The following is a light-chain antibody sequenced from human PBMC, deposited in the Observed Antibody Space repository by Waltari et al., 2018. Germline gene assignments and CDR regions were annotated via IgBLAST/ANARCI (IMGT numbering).Light chain of an antibody. V-gene: IGKV3-15*01. CDR1: QIVTNN. CDR3: QVRTSWLWT. Sequence: EIVVTQSPATLSLSPGERVTLSCRASQIVTNNFAWFQQRPGQAPRLLIYNASTSATYIPARFSGSGSGTEFTLTINSLQSEDLAIYYCQVRTSWLWTFGQGTKV. J-gene: IGKJ1*01. CDR2: NAS.